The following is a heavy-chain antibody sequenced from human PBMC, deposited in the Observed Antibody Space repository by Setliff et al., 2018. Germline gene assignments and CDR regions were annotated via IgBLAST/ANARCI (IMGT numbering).Heavy chain of an antibody. CDR3: VRPGGTTVVARHFDY. D-gene: IGHD2-15*01. J-gene: IGHJ4*01. CDR2: ISYSGTP. CDR1: DDSFTSSRYY. V-gene: IGHV4-39*01. Sequence: ETLSLTCTVSDDSFTSSRYYWGWIRQAPGSGLEWIGSISYSGTPYYNASVESRVTISIDTSRSQFSLELRSVTVADTATYYCVRPGGTTVVARHFDYWGSGILVTVSS.